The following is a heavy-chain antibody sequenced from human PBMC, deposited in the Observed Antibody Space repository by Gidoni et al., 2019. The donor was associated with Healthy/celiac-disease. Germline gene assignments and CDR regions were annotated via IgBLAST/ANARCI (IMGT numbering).Heavy chain of an antibody. CDR2: ISYDGSNK. V-gene: IGHV3-30*18. Sequence: QVQLVESGGGVVQPGRSLRLSCAASGFTFSSYSMHWVRQAPGKGLEWVAVISYDGSNKYYADSVKGRFTISRDNSKNTLYLQMNSLRAEDTAVYYCAKVPTYSGSRSPLEYYYYGMDVWGQGTTVTVSS. D-gene: IGHD1-26*01. J-gene: IGHJ6*02. CDR1: GFTFSSYS. CDR3: AKVPTYSGSRSPLEYYYYGMDV.